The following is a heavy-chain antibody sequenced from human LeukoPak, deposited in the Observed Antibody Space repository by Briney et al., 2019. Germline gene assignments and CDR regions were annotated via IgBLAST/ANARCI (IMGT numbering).Heavy chain of an antibody. CDR3: AKEGAYPIITYDS. CDR2: IKQDGSEK. J-gene: IGHJ5*01. CDR1: GFTFSNYW. V-gene: IGHV3-7*01. Sequence: GSLRLSCAASGFTFSNYWMNWLRQAPGKGLEWVANIKQDGSEKYYVDSVKGRFTISRDNAKNSLYLQMNSLRAEDAGVYYCAKEGAYPIITYDSWGQGTLVTVSS. D-gene: IGHD1-14*01.